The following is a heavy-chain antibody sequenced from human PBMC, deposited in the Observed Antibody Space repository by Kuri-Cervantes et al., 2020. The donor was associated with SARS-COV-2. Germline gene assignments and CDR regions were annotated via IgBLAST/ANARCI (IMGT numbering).Heavy chain of an antibody. Sequence: GGSLRLSCLASGFTFSSQWMFWVRQVPGKGLMWLSRINNDGSSTIYVDSVKGRFTTSRDNAKNSVFLQMNSLRPEDTGVYNCAMTGSYTSYGLGHWGQGTLVTVSS. CDR3: AMTGSYTSYGLGH. V-gene: IGHV3-74*01. CDR2: INNDGSST. J-gene: IGHJ4*02. CDR1: GFTFSSQW. D-gene: IGHD5-18*01.